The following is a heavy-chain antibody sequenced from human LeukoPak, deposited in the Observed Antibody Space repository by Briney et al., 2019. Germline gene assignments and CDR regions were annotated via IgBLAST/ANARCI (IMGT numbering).Heavy chain of an antibody. D-gene: IGHD3-22*01. J-gene: IGHJ4*02. CDR3: AKVGYYYDSSGYIYFDH. CDR2: ISGSGGST. Sequence: PGGSLRLSCAASGFTFSSYAMSWVRQAPGKGLEWVSAISGSGGSTYYADSVKGRFTISRDNSKNTLYLQMNSLRAEDTAVYYCAKVGYYYDSSGYIYFDHWGQGTLVTVSS. V-gene: IGHV3-23*01. CDR1: GFTFSSYA.